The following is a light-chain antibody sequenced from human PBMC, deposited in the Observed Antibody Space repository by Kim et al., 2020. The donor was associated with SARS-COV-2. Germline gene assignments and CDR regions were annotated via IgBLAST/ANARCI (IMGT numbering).Light chain of an antibody. CDR2: AAS. CDR3: HQSYSTPLT. Sequence: ASVGDRVTITCRASQSISSYLIWYQQKPGKAPKLLIYAASSLQSGVPSRFSGSGSGTDFTLTISSLQPEDFATYYCHQSYSTPLTFGGGTKVDIK. J-gene: IGKJ4*01. V-gene: IGKV1-39*01. CDR1: QSISSY.